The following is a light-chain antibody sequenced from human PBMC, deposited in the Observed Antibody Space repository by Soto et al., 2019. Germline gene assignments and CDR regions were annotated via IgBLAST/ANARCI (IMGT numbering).Light chain of an antibody. CDR3: QASYATSFT. J-gene: IGKJ3*01. Sequence: DIQLTQFPSSQSASVGDRVTMTCRTSQRISDNLHWYQQKPGKAPNLLIYVASNLQSGVPSRFRGGGSGTEFTLTIISLEPEDFATYYCQASYATSFTFGPGTRVDMK. CDR2: VAS. CDR1: QRISDN. V-gene: IGKV1-39*01.